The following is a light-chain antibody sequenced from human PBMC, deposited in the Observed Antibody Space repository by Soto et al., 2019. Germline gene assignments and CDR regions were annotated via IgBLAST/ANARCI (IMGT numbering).Light chain of an antibody. CDR1: QSVSSSY. CDR2: GAS. J-gene: IGKJ5*01. V-gene: IGKV3-20*01. CDR3: QQYGSSAFS. Sequence: EIVLTQSPGTLSLSPGERATLSCRASQSVSSSYLAWYQQKPGQAPRLLIYGASSRATGIPDRFSGSGSGKDFTLTISRLVPEDFAVYYCQQYGSSAFSFGQGTRLEIK.